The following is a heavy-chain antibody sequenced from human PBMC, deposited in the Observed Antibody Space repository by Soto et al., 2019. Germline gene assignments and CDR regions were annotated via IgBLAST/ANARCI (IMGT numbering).Heavy chain of an antibody. J-gene: IGHJ6*02. CDR3: GKRQYCSGGRCCYSYYGMDV. CDR2: ISHDGSNK. D-gene: IGHD2-15*01. V-gene: IGHV3-30*18. CDR1: GFTFSSYG. Sequence: QVQLVESGGGVVQPGRSLRLSCAASGFTFSSYGMHWVRQAPGKGLEWVAVISHDGSNKYYADSVKGRFTISRDNSKNTLYMQMNSLRAEDTAVYYYGKRQYCSGGRCCYSYYGMDVWGQGTTVTVSS.